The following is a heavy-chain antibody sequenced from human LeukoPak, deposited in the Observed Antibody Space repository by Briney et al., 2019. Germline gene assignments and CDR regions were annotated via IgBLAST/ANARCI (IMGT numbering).Heavy chain of an antibody. CDR2: INPNSGGT. Sequence: ASVKVSCKASGYTFTAYYMHWVRQAPGQGLEWMGWINPNSGGTNYAQKFQGRVTMTRDTSISTAYMELSRLRSDDTAVYYCARAPRQLVPLSPDYWGQGTLVTVSS. J-gene: IGHJ4*02. CDR1: GYTFTAYY. CDR3: ARAPRQLVPLSPDY. V-gene: IGHV1-2*02. D-gene: IGHD6-6*01.